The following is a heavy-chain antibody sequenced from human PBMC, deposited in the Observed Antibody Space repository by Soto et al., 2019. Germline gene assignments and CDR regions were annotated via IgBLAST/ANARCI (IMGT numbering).Heavy chain of an antibody. CDR1: GGSFSGYY. CDR3: ASPIAVASYGMDV. D-gene: IGHD6-19*01. V-gene: IGHV4-34*01. Sequence: QVQLQQWGAGLLKPSETLSLTCAVYGGSFSGYYGSWIRQPPGKGLEWIGEIKHSGSTNYNPSLKSRVTIAVDTSQHQFSLKLSSVTAADTAVYYCASPIAVASYGMDVWGQGTTVTVSS. J-gene: IGHJ6*02. CDR2: IKHSGST.